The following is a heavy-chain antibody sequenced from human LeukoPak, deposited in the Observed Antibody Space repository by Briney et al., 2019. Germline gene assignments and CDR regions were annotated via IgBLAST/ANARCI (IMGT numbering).Heavy chain of an antibody. CDR2: IRSNSDGGTI. CDR1: GFTFSNAW. Sequence: GGSLRFSCATSGFTFSNAWMDWVRQAPGKGLEWVGRIRSNSDGGTIEYAAPVKGRFTLSRDDSKTTLYLQMNSLQTEDTAVYYCATDFYDSTWGQGTLVTVSS. D-gene: IGHD3-22*01. V-gene: IGHV3-15*07. J-gene: IGHJ5*02. CDR3: ATDFYDST.